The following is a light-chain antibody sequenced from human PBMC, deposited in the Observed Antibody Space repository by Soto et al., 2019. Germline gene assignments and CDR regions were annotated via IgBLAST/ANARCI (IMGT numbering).Light chain of an antibody. CDR2: DAS. CDR1: QTISSW. CDR3: QQYDNLLIT. J-gene: IGKJ5*01. Sequence: DIQLTQSPFTLSATVRDRVTIPCLASQTISSWLAWYQQKPGKAPKLLIYDASNLETGVPSRFSGSGSGTDFTFTISSLQPEDIATYYCQQYDNLLITFGQGTRLEIK. V-gene: IGKV1-33*01.